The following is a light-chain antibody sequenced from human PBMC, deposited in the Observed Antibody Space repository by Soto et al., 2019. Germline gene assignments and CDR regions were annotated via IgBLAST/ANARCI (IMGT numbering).Light chain of an antibody. Sequence: LTHPASVSGSPGQSITISCTGTGSDVGGYDYVSWYQHHPGKAPKVMIYEVTNRPSGVSNRFSGSKSGNTASLTISGLLAEDEADYYCSSYTRSSTYVFGTGTKVPS. CDR2: EVT. V-gene: IGLV2-14*01. CDR1: GSDVGGYDY. J-gene: IGLJ1*01. CDR3: SSYTRSSTYV.